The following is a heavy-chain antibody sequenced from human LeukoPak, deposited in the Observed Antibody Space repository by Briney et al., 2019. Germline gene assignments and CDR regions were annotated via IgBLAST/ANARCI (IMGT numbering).Heavy chain of an antibody. D-gene: IGHD3-16*01. CDR2: INQDGTDK. V-gene: IGHV3-7*03. CDR1: GFTFTTYW. J-gene: IGHJ4*02. CDR3: AREFDTSMIPYFDY. Sequence: PGGSLRLSCAASGFTFTTYWMSWIRQAPGKGLEWVANINQDGTDKYYVDSVKGRFTFSRDNAQNSLYLQMNSLRADDTAFYYCAREFDTSMIPYFDYWGQGTLVTVSS.